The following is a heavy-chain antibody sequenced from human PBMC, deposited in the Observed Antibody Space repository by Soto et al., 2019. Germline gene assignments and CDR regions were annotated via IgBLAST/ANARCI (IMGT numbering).Heavy chain of an antibody. V-gene: IGHV3-74*01. CDR1: GFTFSNYW. Sequence: EVQLMESGGGLVQPGGSLRLSCAASGFTFSNYWMYWVRQAPGKGLVWVSRINSDGSVSSYADSVKGRLTISRYNVKNTMYLQMDSLTAEDTAVYYCARGYCVGGTCYSLAGSFYYYMDVWGKGTTVTVFS. CDR2: INSDGSVS. CDR3: ARGYCVGGTCYSLAGSFYYYMDV. D-gene: IGHD2-15*01. J-gene: IGHJ6*03.